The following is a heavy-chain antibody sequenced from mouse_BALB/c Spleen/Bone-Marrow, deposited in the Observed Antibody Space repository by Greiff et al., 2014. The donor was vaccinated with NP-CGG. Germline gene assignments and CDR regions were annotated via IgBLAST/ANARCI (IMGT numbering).Heavy chain of an antibody. CDR3: ARNCGYGKSFAY. CDR1: GFNIKDTY. J-gene: IGHJ3*01. CDR2: IDPANGNT. Sequence: EVQLQQSGAELVKPGASVKLSCTASGFNIKDTYMHWVKQRPEQGPEWIGRIDPANGNTKYDPKFQGKATITADTSSNTAYLQLSSLTSEDTAVYYCARNCGYGKSFAYWGQGTLVTVSA. D-gene: IGHD2-2*01. V-gene: IGHV14-3*02.